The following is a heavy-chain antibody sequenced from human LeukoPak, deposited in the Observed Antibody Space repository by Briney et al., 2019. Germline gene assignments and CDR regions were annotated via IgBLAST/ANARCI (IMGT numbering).Heavy chain of an antibody. CDR2: ISTYNGNT. Sequence: GASVKVSCKASGYTFTSYSINWVRQAPGQGLEWMGWISTYNGNTNYAQKLQGRVTMTTDTSTSTAYMELRSLRSGDTAVYYCAKDRWRDGSSSFDNWGQGTLVTVSS. D-gene: IGHD6-6*01. CDR1: GYTFTSYS. V-gene: IGHV1-18*01. J-gene: IGHJ4*02. CDR3: AKDRWRDGSSSFDN.